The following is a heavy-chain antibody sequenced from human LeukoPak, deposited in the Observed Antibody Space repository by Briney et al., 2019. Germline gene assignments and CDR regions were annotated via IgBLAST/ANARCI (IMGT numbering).Heavy chain of an antibody. V-gene: IGHV1-8*01. Sequence: GASVKVSCKASGYTFTSYDINWVRQATGQGLEWMGWMNPNSGNTGYAQKFQGRVTITTDESTSTAYMELSSLRSEDTAVYYCATSYCSGGSCHRIDAFDIWGQGTMVTVSS. CDR1: GYTFTSYD. CDR3: ATSYCSGGSCHRIDAFDI. CDR2: MNPNSGNT. J-gene: IGHJ3*02. D-gene: IGHD2-15*01.